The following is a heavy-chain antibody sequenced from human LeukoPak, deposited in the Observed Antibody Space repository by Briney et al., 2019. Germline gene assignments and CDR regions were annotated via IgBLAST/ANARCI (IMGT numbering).Heavy chain of an antibody. CDR1: GYTFTNYA. J-gene: IGHJ4*02. V-gene: IGHV1-3*01. D-gene: IGHD6-19*01. CDR3: ARGLGSRSGWYYFDF. Sequence: GASVKVSCKASGYTFTNYAIQWVRQAPGQRLEWMGWINAGNGNTKYSQKFQGRFTITRDTSASTAYMELSGLRSEDTTVYYCARGLGSRSGWYYFDFWGQGTLVTVSS. CDR2: INAGNGNT.